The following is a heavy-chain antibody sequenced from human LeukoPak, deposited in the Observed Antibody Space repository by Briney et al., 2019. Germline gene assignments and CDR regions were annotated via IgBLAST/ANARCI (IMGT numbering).Heavy chain of an antibody. CDR1: GGTFSSYA. J-gene: IGHJ6*02. Sequence: SVKVSCKASGGTFSSYAISWVRQAPGQGLEWMGGIIPIFGTANYAQKFQGRVTITADESTSTAYMELSSLRSEDTAVYYCASTPSCSGSSCYFPWGYYYYGMDVWGQGTTVTVSS. CDR3: ASTPSCSGSSCYFPWGYYYYGMDV. CDR2: IIPIFGTA. V-gene: IGHV1-69*13. D-gene: IGHD2-15*01.